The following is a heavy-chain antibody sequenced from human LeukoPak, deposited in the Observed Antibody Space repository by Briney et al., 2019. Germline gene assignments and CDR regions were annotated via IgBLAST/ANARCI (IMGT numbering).Heavy chain of an antibody. Sequence: GASVKVSCKASGYTFTGYYMHWVRQAPGQGLEWMGWINPNSGGTNYAQKFQGRVTMTRDTSISTAYMELSRLRSDDTAVYYCARVGSQGMRFSRYYYYMDVWGKGTTVTVSS. CDR1: GYTFTGYY. CDR2: INPNSGGT. V-gene: IGHV1-2*02. CDR3: ARVGSQGMRFSRYYYYMDV. D-gene: IGHD2-8*01. J-gene: IGHJ6*03.